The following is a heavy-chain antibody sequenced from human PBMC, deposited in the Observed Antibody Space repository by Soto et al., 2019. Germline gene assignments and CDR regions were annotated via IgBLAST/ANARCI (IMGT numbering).Heavy chain of an antibody. D-gene: IGHD2-15*01. Sequence: ASVKVSCKASGYTFTSYDINWVRRATGQGLEWMGWMNPNSGNTGYAQKFQGRVTMTRNTSISTAYMELSSLRSEDTAVYYCARRPSPRYCSGGSCYSSSWFDPWGQGTLVTVSS. CDR1: GYTFTSYD. V-gene: IGHV1-8*01. CDR2: MNPNSGNT. CDR3: ARRPSPRYCSGGSCYSSSWFDP. J-gene: IGHJ5*02.